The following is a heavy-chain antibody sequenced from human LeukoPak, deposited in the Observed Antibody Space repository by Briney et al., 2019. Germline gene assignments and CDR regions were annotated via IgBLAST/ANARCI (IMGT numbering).Heavy chain of an antibody. Sequence: ASVKVSCKASGYTFTSYDINWVRQATGQGLEGMGWINPNSGGTNYAQKFLGWVTMTRDTSISTAYMELSRLRSDDTAVYYCARVRNSFYYYGMDVWGQGTTVTVSS. CDR1: GYTFTSYD. J-gene: IGHJ6*02. V-gene: IGHV1-2*04. CDR2: INPNSGGT. CDR3: ARVRNSFYYYGMDV.